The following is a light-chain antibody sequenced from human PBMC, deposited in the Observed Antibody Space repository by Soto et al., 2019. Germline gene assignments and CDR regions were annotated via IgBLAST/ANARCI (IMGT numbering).Light chain of an antibody. Sequence: EIVMTQSPATLSVSPGERATLSCRASQSVSSNLAWYQQKPGQAPRVLIHGASTRATGIPDRFSGSGSGTDFTLTISRLEPEDFAIYYCQQYGASPTTFGQGTRLEIK. J-gene: IGKJ5*01. V-gene: IGKV3D-15*01. CDR3: QQYGASPTT. CDR2: GAS. CDR1: QSVSSN.